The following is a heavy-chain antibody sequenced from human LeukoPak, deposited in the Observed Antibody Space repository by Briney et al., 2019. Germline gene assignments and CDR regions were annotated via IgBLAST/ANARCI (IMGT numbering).Heavy chain of an antibody. V-gene: IGHV4-34*01. Sequence: SETLSLTCAVYGGSFSGYYWSWIRQPPGKGLEWIGEINHSGSTNYNPPLKSRVTISVDTSKNQFSLRLSSVTAADTAVYYCARHVHVSMIVVILSDYFDYWGRGTLVSVSS. CDR3: ARHVHVSMIVVILSDYFDY. D-gene: IGHD3-22*01. J-gene: IGHJ4*02. CDR2: INHSGST. CDR1: GGSFSGYY.